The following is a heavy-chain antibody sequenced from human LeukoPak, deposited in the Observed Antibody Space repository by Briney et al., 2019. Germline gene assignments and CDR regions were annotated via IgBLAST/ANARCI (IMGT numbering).Heavy chain of an antibody. V-gene: IGHV4-39*07. CDR3: ARVDWELRFDY. CDR1: GGSIRSSYYY. J-gene: IGHJ4*02. CDR2: IYDSGST. D-gene: IGHD1-26*01. Sequence: PSETLSLTCTVSGGSIRSSYYYWGWIRQPPGKGLEWIGSIYDSGSTNYNPSLKSRVTISVDTSKNQFSLKLSSVTAADTAVYHCARVDWELRFDYWGQGTLVTVSS.